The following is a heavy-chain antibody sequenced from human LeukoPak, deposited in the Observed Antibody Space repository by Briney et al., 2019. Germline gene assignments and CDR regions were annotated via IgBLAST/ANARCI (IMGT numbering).Heavy chain of an antibody. J-gene: IGHJ3*02. Sequence: SETLSLTCTVSGGSLSSTSYYWVWIRQPPGKGLEWIGNIYYNENTYYNPSLKSRVTISVDTSKNQLSLKLSSVTAADTAVYYCARLPYDILTGYDAFDIWGQGTMVTVSS. CDR3: ARLPYDILTGYDAFDI. D-gene: IGHD3-9*01. V-gene: IGHV4-39*07. CDR1: GGSLSSTSYY. CDR2: IYYNENT.